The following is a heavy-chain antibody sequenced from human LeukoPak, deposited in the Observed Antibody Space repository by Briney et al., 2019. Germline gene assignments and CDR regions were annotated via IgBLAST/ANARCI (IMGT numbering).Heavy chain of an antibody. CDR2: ISGSGGST. V-gene: IGHV3-23*01. Sequence: PGGSLRLSCAASGFTFSSYGMSWVRQAPGKGLEWVSAISGSGGSTYYADSVKGRFTISRDNSKNTLYLQMNSLRVEDTAVYYCAKDRMVRGVEDYWGQGTLVTVSS. J-gene: IGHJ4*02. D-gene: IGHD3-10*01. CDR3: AKDRMVRGVEDY. CDR1: GFTFSSYG.